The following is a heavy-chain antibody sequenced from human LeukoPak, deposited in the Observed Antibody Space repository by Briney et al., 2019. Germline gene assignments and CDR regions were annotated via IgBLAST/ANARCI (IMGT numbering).Heavy chain of an antibody. CDR1: GYTFTSYG. CDR2: ISAYNGNT. V-gene: IGHV1-18*01. Sequence: ASVKVSCKASGYTFTSYGISWVRQAPGQGLEWMGWISAYNGNTNYAQKLQGRVTMTTDTSTSTAYMELRSLRSDDTAVYYCARDLSSGWYVGYYYYGMDVWGQGTTVTVSS. J-gene: IGHJ6*02. CDR3: ARDLSSGWYVGYYYYGMDV. D-gene: IGHD6-19*01.